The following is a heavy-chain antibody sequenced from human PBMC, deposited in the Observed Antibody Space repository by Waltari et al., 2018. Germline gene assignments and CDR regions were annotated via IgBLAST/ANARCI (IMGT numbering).Heavy chain of an antibody. J-gene: IGHJ4*02. V-gene: IGHV3-53*01. CDR1: GFTVSSNY. D-gene: IGHD2-21*01. CDR3: ARDTLTAYCGGECPRGFGY. Sequence: EVQLVESGGGLIQPGGSLRLSCAASGFTVSSNYMSCVRQAPGKGLEWVSVIYSGGSTYYADSVKGRFTISRDNSKNTLYLKMNSLRAEDTAVYYCARDTLTAYCGGECPRGFGYWGQGTLVTVSS. CDR2: IYSGGST.